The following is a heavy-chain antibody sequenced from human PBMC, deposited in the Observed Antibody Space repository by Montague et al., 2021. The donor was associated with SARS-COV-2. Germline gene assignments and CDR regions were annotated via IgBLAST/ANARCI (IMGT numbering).Heavy chain of an antibody. V-gene: IGHV4-34*01. CDR1: GGSFSTYA. CDR2: IHHGGST. Sequence: SETLSLTCAVHGGSFSTYAWNWIRLRPGKGLEWIGEIHHGGSTNYNPSLTSRVTVSADTSTNQFSLKLTSVAAADTAVYYCARLGDGVVPSPILGVGPYYSSCNMDDWGKGTTVTVSS. J-gene: IGHJ6*03. CDR3: ARLGDGVVPSPILGVGPYYSSCNMDD. D-gene: IGHD3-10*01.